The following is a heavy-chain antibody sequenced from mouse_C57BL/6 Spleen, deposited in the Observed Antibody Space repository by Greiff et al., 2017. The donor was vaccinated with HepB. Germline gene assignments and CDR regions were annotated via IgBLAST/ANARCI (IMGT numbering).Heavy chain of an antibody. CDR2: ISDGGSYT. V-gene: IGHV5-4*01. D-gene: IGHD1-1*01. CDR1: GFTFSSYA. CDR3: ATSYCGSSYWYFDV. Sequence: EVQRVESGGGLVKPGGSLKLSCAASGFTFSSYAMSWVRQTPEKRLEWVATISDGGSYTYYPDNVKGRFTISRDNTKNNLYLQMSHLKSEDTAMYYCATSYCGSSYWYFDVWGTGTTVTVSS. J-gene: IGHJ1*03.